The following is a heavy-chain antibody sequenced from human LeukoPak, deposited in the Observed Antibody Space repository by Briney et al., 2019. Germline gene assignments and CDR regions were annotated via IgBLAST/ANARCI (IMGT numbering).Heavy chain of an antibody. V-gene: IGHV3-74*01. CDR2: IASDGSVT. CDR1: GFTFSGVW. D-gene: IGHD5-18*01. J-gene: IGHJ4*02. Sequence: PGGSLRLSCAASGFTFSGVWMHWVHQAPGKGLVWLSRIASDGSVTNYADSVKGRFTISRDNAKNTLYLQMNSLRAEDTAVYYCASDTVDTALGIDYWGQGTLVTVSS. CDR3: ASDTVDTALGIDY.